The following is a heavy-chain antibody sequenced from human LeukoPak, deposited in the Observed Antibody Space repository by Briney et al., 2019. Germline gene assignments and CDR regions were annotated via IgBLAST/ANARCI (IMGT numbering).Heavy chain of an antibody. Sequence: PGGSLRLSCAASGFTFSSYSMNWVRQAPGKGLEWVSSISSSSSYIYYADSVKGRFTISRDNAKNSLYLQMNSLRAEDTAVYYCARDVYCSSTSCYGGYYYGMDAWGKGTTVTVSS. D-gene: IGHD2-2*01. CDR2: ISSSSSYI. CDR1: GFTFSSYS. CDR3: ARDVYCSSTSCYGGYYYGMDA. V-gene: IGHV3-21*01. J-gene: IGHJ6*04.